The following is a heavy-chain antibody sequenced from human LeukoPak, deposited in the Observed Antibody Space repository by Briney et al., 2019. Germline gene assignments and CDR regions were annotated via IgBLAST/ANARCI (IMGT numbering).Heavy chain of an antibody. CDR3: AKDRYFDY. Sequence: GGSLRLSCAASGFTFSSYGMHWVRQAPGKGLEWVAVISYDGSNKYYADSVKGRFTISRDNSKNTLYLQMNSLRAEDTAVYYCAKDRYFDYWGQGTLVTVSS. CDR1: GFTFSSYG. J-gene: IGHJ4*02. V-gene: IGHV3-30*18. CDR2: ISYDGSNK.